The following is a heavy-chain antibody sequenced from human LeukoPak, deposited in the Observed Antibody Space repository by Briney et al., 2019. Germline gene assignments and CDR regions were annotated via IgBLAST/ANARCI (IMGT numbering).Heavy chain of an antibody. J-gene: IGHJ4*02. CDR3: VSSYYDILTGYPSPFDY. V-gene: IGHV3-23*01. Sequence: GGSLRLSCAASGFTFSSYAMSWVRQAPGKGLEWVSAISGSGGSTYYADSVKGGFTISRDNSKNTLYLQMNSLRAEDTAVYYCVSSYYDILTGYPSPFDYWGQGTLVTVSS. CDR1: GFTFSSYA. CDR2: ISGSGGST. D-gene: IGHD3-9*01.